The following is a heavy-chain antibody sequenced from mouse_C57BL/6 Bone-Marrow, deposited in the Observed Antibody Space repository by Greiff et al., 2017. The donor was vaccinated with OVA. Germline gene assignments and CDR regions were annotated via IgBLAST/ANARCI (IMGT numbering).Heavy chain of an antibody. Sequence: VKLQQPGAELVKPGASVKLSCKASGYTFTSYWMHWVKQRPGQGLEWIGMIHPNSGSTNYNEKFKSKATLTVDKSSSTAYMQLSSLTSEDSAVYYCARSRSYYYGPYAMDYWGQGTSVTVSS. J-gene: IGHJ4*01. D-gene: IGHD1-1*01. CDR1: GYTFTSYW. CDR3: ARSRSYYYGPYAMDY. CDR2: IHPNSGST. V-gene: IGHV1-64*01.